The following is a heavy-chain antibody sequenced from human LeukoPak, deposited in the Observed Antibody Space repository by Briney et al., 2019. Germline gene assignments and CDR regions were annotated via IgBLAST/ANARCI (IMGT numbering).Heavy chain of an antibody. D-gene: IGHD3-3*01. CDR1: GYTFTDYY. V-gene: IGHV1-2*06. CDR2: INPNSGLT. Sequence: ASVKVSCKASGYTFTDYYIHWVRQAPGQGLEWMGRINPNSGLTNYVQKFQDRVTMTRDTSISTAYMELYRLRSDDTAVYYCARCGPYDFWSDGTRFYYGMDVWGQGTTVTVSS. J-gene: IGHJ6*02. CDR3: ARCGPYDFWSDGTRFYYGMDV.